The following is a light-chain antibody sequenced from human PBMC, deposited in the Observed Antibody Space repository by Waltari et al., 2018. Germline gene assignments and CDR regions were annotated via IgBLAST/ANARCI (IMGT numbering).Light chain of an antibody. CDR1: QSVTIY. V-gene: IGKV3-11*01. Sequence: EIVLTQSPATLSLSPGERATLSCRASQSVTIYLAWYQQKPGQAPRLLIYDASNRATGIPARFSGSGSGTDFTLTISSLEPEDXAVYYCQQRSNWITFGQGTRLEIK. CDR3: QQRSNWIT. J-gene: IGKJ5*01. CDR2: DAS.